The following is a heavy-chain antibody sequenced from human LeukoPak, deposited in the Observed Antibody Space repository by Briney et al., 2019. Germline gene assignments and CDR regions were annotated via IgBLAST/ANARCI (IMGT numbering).Heavy chain of an antibody. V-gene: IGHV3-21*01. CDR2: ISSSSTFI. D-gene: IGHD1-26*01. J-gene: IGHJ4*02. Sequence: AGGSLRLSCAASGFTFSTYSMNWVRQAPGKGLERVSSISSSSTFIYYADSVKGRFTISIDNAKNSLYLQMNSLRAEDTAVYYCARDATLAGGYSGSYGSYWGQGTLVTVSS. CDR3: ARDATLAGGYSGSYGSY. CDR1: GFTFSTYS.